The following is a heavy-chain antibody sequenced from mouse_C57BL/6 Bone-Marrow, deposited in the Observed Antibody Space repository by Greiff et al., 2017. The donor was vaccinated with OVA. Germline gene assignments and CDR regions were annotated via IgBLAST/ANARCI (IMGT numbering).Heavy chain of an antibody. CDR3: ARGKGSWFAY. CDR2: IYPGGGYT. Sequence: VQLQQSGAELVRPGTSVKMSCKASGYTFPNYWIGWAKQRPGHGLEWIGDIYPGGGYTNYNEKFKGKATLTADHSSSTAYMQFSSRTSEDSAIYYCARGKGSWFAYWGQGTLVTVSA. V-gene: IGHV1-63*01. CDR1: GYTFPNYW. J-gene: IGHJ3*01.